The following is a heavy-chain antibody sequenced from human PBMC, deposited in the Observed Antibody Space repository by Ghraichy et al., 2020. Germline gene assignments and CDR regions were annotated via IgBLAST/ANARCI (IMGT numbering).Heavy chain of an antibody. J-gene: IGHJ2*01. CDR3: AKGKGSGSYVNWSFNI. CDR1: GLTFSNFA. V-gene: IGHV3-23*01. Sequence: GGSLRLSCAVSGLTFSNFAMAWVRQAPGKGLEWVSTISGSGGSIWYADSGKGRLIISRDNSRSTFYLQMNSLRAEDTAVYYCAKGKGSGSYVNWSFNIWGRGTPVTVSP. CDR2: ISGSGGSI. D-gene: IGHD1-26*01.